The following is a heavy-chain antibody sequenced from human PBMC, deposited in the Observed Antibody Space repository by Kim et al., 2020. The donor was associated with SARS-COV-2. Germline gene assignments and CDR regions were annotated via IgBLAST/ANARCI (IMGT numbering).Heavy chain of an antibody. CDR1: GGSISSSSYY. CDR2: IYYSGST. Sequence: SETLSLTCTVSGGSISSSSYYWGWIRQPPGKGLEWIGSIYYSGSTYYNPSLKSRVTISVDTSKNQFSLKLSSVTAADTAVYYCASSDYGDYNYNWFDPWGQGTLVTVSS. V-gene: IGHV4-39*01. J-gene: IGHJ5*02. D-gene: IGHD4-17*01. CDR3: ASSDYGDYNYNWFDP.